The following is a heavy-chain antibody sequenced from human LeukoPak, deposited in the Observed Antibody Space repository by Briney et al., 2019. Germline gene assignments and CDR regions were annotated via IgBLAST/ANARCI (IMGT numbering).Heavy chain of an antibody. V-gene: IGHV1-2*02. Sequence: ASVKVSCKPSGYTFTGYYMHWVRQAPGQGPEWMAWINPNSADTNYAQKFQGRVTLTRDTSISTAYMELISLTSADTAVYYCARAPRGWPSDYWSQGTLVTVSS. CDR1: GYTFTGYY. CDR2: INPNSADT. CDR3: ARAPRGWPSDY. J-gene: IGHJ4*02. D-gene: IGHD2-15*01.